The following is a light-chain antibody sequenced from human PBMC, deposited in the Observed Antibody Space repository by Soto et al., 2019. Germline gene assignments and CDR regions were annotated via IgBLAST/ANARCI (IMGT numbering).Light chain of an antibody. CDR2: EGS. V-gene: IGLV2-23*01. CDR3: CSYAGTYSYV. Sequence: QSGLTQPASGSGSPGQSITISCTGTSSDVGSYNLVSWYQQHPGKAPKLMIYEGSKRPSGVSNRFSGSKSGNTASLTISGLQAEDEADYYCCSYAGTYSYVFGTGTKVTVL. CDR1: SSDVGSYNL. J-gene: IGLJ1*01.